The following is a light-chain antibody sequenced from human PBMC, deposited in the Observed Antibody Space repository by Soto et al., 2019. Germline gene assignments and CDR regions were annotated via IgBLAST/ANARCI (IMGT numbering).Light chain of an antibody. CDR3: QQYGNSRGT. CDR1: QSVSTN. J-gene: IGKJ1*01. V-gene: IGKV3-15*01. CDR2: GAS. Sequence: ERVMTQSPATLSVSPGVRATLSCRASQSVSTNLAWYQQKPGQAPRLLIYGASTRATGIPARFSGSGSGTEFTLTISGLEPEDSAVYYCQQYGNSRGTFGQGTKVDIK.